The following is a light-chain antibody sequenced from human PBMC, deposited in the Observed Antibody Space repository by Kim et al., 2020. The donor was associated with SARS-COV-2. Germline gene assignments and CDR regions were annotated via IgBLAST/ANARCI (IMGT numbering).Light chain of an antibody. CDR2: DAS. V-gene: IGKV1-5*01. CDR1: QSISKW. J-gene: IGKJ1*01. CDR3: QQYKNFPWT. Sequence: GSEVYRVTITCRARQSISKWLAWYQQKTGKAPKLMIYDASSLESGVPSKLSGSGAGTEFTLTISSLQPSDSATYYSQQYKNFPWTFGEGTKVDIK.